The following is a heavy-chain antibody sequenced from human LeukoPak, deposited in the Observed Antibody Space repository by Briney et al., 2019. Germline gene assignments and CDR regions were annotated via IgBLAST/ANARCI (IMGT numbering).Heavy chain of an antibody. V-gene: IGHV3-49*04. CDR2: IRSKAYGGTT. D-gene: IGHD6-19*01. Sequence: GGSLGLSCTASGFTFGDYAMSWVRQAPGKGLEWVGFIRSKAYGGTTEYAASVKGRFTISRDDSKSIAYLQMNSLKTEDTAVYYCTRARGSGWSGGYWGQGTLVTVSS. CDR1: GFTFGDYA. J-gene: IGHJ4*02. CDR3: TRARGSGWSGGY.